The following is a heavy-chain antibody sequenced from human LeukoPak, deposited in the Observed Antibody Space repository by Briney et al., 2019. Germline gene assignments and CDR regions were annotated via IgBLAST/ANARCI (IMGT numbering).Heavy chain of an antibody. CDR2: ISSSGSTI. V-gene: IGHV3-11*04. CDR1: GFTFSDYY. CDR3: ARDDWGYCTNGVCRRFDY. J-gene: IGHJ4*02. D-gene: IGHD2-8*01. Sequence: GGSLRLSCAASGFTFSDYYMSWIRQAPGKGLEWVSYISSSGSTIYYADSVKGRFTISRDNAKNSLYLQMNSLRAEDTAVYYCARDDWGYCTNGVCRRFDYWGQGTLVTVSS.